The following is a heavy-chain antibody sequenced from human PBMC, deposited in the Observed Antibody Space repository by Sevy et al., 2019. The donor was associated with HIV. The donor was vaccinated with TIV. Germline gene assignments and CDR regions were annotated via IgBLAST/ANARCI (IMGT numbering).Heavy chain of an antibody. J-gene: IGHJ3*02. CDR2: IYYSGST. Sequence: SETLSLTCTVSGGSVSSGSYYWSWIRQPPGKGLEWIGYIYYSGSTNYNPSLKSRVTISVDTSKNQFSLKLSSVTAADTAVYYCASSPNYYDSSGYYYWGNAFDIWGHGTMVTVSS. D-gene: IGHD3-22*01. V-gene: IGHV4-61*01. CDR1: GGSVSSGSYY. CDR3: ASSPNYYDSSGYYYWGNAFDI.